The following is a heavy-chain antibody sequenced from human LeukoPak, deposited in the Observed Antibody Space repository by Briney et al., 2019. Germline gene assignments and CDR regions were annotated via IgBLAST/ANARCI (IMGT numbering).Heavy chain of an antibody. D-gene: IGHD3-22*01. Sequence: GSLRLSCAASGFTFSNYNMNWVRQAPGKGLEWVSYISIDNSTMYYADSVKGRFTISRDNAKNSLYLQMNSLRAEDTAVYFCARDYYDSSGYQNFDYWGQGTLVTASS. CDR2: ISIDNSTM. CDR1: GFTFSNYN. CDR3: ARDYYDSSGYQNFDY. V-gene: IGHV3-48*04. J-gene: IGHJ4*02.